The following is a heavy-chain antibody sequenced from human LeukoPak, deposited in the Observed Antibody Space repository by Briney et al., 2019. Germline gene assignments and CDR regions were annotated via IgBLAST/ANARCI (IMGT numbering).Heavy chain of an antibody. V-gene: IGHV3-7*01. CDR2: IKQDGSEK. CDR1: GFTFSSYW. Sequence: TGGSLRLSCAASGFTFSSYWMSWVRQAPGKGLEWVANIKQDGSEKYYVDSVKGRFTISRDNAKNSLYLQMNSLRAEDTAVYYCASGSTGYYFDYWGQGTLVTVSS. D-gene: IGHD1-14*01. J-gene: IGHJ4*02. CDR3: ASGSTGYYFDY.